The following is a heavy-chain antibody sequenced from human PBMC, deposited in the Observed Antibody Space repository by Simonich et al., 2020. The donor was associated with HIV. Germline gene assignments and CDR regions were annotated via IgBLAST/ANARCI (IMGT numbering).Heavy chain of an antibody. J-gene: IGHJ3*02. V-gene: IGHV1-46*01. Sequence: QVQLVQSGAEVKKPGASVKVSCKASGYRFTGFYMHWGRQAPGHGLEVWGIIYPSCGSTSNAQNVRGKVPMTGDTSTSTVYMELSSLRSDDTAVYYCARDLAGYSSGWDDAFDIWGQGTMVTVSS. CDR3: ARDLAGYSSGWDDAFDI. CDR2: IYPSCGST. D-gene: IGHD6-19*01. CDR1: GYRFTGFY.